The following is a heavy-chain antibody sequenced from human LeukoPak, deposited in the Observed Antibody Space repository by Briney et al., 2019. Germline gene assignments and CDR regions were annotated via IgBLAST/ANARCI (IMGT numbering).Heavy chain of an antibody. CDR3: AKVSSGSYYILDY. Sequence: GGSLRLSCAASGFTFSSYDMNWVRQAPGKGLEWVSYISSSGSTKYYADSTKGRLTISRDNAKNTLYLQMSGLRAEDTAIYYCAKVSSGSYYILDYWGQGTLVTVSS. D-gene: IGHD1-26*01. CDR2: ISSSGSTK. J-gene: IGHJ4*02. V-gene: IGHV3-48*03. CDR1: GFTFSSYD.